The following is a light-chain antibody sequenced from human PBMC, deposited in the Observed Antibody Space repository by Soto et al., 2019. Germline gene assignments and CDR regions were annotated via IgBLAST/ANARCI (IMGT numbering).Light chain of an antibody. V-gene: IGKV3-20*01. CDR1: QSVSSN. CDR3: QKYGTSSRT. Sequence: VMTQSPATLSLSPGDSATLSCRGSQSVSSNLAWYQQKPGQAPRILIYGESSRATGIPDRLSGSGSGTDFNLSISSLQPDDFATYYCQKYGTSSRTFGQGTKVDIK. CDR2: GES. J-gene: IGKJ1*01.